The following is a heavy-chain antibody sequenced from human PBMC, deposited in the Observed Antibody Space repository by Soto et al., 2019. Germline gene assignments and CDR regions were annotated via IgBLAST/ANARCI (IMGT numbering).Heavy chain of an antibody. Sequence: EVQLVESGGGSVQPGGSLRLSCAVSGFTFSSHSMNWVRQAPGKGLEWVSYISGASKTIYYADSMKGRFTISRDNAKNSLYLQMNSLRDEDTAIYYCARDGRQGYDMDVWGQGTTVTVSS. CDR2: ISGASKTI. V-gene: IGHV3-48*02. CDR3: ARDGRQGYDMDV. CDR1: GFTFSSHS. J-gene: IGHJ6*02.